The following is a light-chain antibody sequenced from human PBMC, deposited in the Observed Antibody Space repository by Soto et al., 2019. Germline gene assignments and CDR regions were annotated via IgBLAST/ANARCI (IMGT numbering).Light chain of an antibody. CDR1: SSNIGAGYD. V-gene: IGLV1-40*01. J-gene: IGLJ2*01. CDR3: QSYDSSLSGVV. Sequence: QSVLTQPPSVSGAPGQRVTISCTGSSSNIGAGYDVHWYQQLPGTAPKLLIYGDSNRPSGVPDRFSGSMSGTSASLAITGLQADDEADYYCQSYDSSLSGVVFGGGTKLTVL. CDR2: GDS.